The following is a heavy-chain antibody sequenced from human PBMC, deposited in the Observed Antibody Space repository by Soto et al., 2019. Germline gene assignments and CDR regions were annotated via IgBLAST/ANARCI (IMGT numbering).Heavy chain of an antibody. CDR3: ARHLLLYYYDSSGYYLRDAFDI. CDR1: GGSISSYY. J-gene: IGHJ3*02. CDR2: ISYSGST. V-gene: IGHV4-59*08. Sequence: PSETLSLPYTVSGGSISSYYWSWIWQPPGKGLELIGYISYSGSTNYNPSLKSRVTISVDTSKNQFSLKLSSVTAADTAVYYCARHLLLYYYDSSGYYLRDAFDIWGQGTMVTVS. D-gene: IGHD3-22*01.